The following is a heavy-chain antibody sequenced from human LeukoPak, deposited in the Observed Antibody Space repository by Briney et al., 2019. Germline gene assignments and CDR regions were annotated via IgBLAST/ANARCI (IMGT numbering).Heavy chain of an antibody. CDR1: GFTFSSYA. J-gene: IGHJ4*02. D-gene: IGHD3-10*01. V-gene: IGHV3-30-3*01. Sequence: GGSLRLSCAASGFTFSSYAMHWVRQAPGKGLEWVAVISYDGSNKYYADSVKGRFTISRDNSKNTLYLQMNSLRAEDTAVYYCARDMVRGVIIWYYFDYWGQGTLVTVSS. CDR3: ARDMVRGVIIWYYFDY. CDR2: ISYDGSNK.